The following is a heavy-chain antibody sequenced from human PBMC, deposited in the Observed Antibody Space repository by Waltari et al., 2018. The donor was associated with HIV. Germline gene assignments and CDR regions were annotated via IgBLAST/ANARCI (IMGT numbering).Heavy chain of an antibody. Sequence: QAQLAQSGAEVKKPGASVKVSCKASGYTFTSYGISWVRQAPGQGLEWLGWIGAYNGNTNYAQKLQGRVTMTTDTATSTAYMEVRSLRSDDTAVYYCARVGCSSASCYSGWFDPWGQGTLVTVSA. V-gene: IGHV1-18*01. CDR1: GYTFTSYG. CDR2: IGAYNGNT. CDR3: ARVGCSSASCYSGWFDP. J-gene: IGHJ5*02. D-gene: IGHD2-2*01.